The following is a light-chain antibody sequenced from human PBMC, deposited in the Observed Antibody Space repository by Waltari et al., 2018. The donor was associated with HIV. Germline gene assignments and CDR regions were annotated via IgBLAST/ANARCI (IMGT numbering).Light chain of an antibody. CDR2: DVS. CDR1: SRAAGAYNY. V-gene: IGLV2-11*01. CDR3: CSYAGSYTYV. J-gene: IGLJ1*01. Sequence: QSALTQPRSVSGPPGQSVTISCPRTSRAAGAYNYVPWYHQHPGKAPKLMIFDVSKRPSGVPDSFSGSRSGNTASLTISGLQAEDEADYYCCSYAGSYTYVFGTGTKVTVL.